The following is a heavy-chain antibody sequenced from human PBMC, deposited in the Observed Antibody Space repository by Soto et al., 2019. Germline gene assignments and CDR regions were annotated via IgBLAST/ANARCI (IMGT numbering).Heavy chain of an antibody. D-gene: IGHD2-21*02. Sequence: PSETLSLTCAVSGGSISSSSYYWGWIRQPPGKGLEWIGSIYYSGSTYYNPSLKSRVTISVDTSKNQFSLKLSSVTAADTAVYYCARHGFKVVTAAPKTRNNWFDPWGQGTLVTVSS. CDR3: ARHGFKVVTAAPKTRNNWFDP. CDR2: IYYSGST. J-gene: IGHJ5*02. V-gene: IGHV4-39*01. CDR1: GGSISSSSYY.